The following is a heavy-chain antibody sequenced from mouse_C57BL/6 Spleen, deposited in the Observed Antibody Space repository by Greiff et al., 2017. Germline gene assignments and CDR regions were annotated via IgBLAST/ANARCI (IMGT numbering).Heavy chain of an antibody. D-gene: IGHD2-4*01. CDR3: AIEYDYDGDYYAMDY. V-gene: IGHV1-64*01. J-gene: IGHJ4*01. CDR2: IHPNSGST. Sequence: QVQLQQPGAELVKPGASVKLSCKASGYTFTSYWMHWVKQRPGQGLEWIGMIHPNSGSTNYNEKFKSKATLTVDKSYSTAYMQLSSLTSEDSAVYYCAIEYDYDGDYYAMDYWGQGTSVTVPS. CDR1: GYTFTSYW.